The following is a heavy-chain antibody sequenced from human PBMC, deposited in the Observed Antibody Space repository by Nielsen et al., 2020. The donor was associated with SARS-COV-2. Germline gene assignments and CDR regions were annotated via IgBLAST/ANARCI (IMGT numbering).Heavy chain of an antibody. CDR1: GFMVSDSY. D-gene: IGHD1-26*01. CDR3: ARLLTDSGSYFRFDP. CDR2: IYQSGNS. V-gene: IGHV4-4*02. J-gene: IGHJ5*02. Sequence: GSLRLSCAASGFMVSDSYMSWIRQTPGKGLEWIGEIYQSGNSNYNPSLKSRVTISADKSKNQFSLRVTSVTAADTAVYYCARLLTDSGSYFRFDPWGQGTLVTVSS.